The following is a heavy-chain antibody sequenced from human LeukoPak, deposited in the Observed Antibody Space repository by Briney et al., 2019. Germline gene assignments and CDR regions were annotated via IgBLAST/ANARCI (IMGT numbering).Heavy chain of an antibody. V-gene: IGHV3-30*18. CDR2: ISYDGNTK. D-gene: IGHD2-2*03. CDR1: GLTLRSDG. CDR3: AKGLGYAARNSAFDY. J-gene: IGHJ4*02. Sequence: GKSLRLSCVASGLTLRSDGLHWVRQAPGKGLECVAFISYDGNTKYYADSVKGRFTVSRDNSKNTLYLQMDSLRAEDTAVYYCAKGLGYAARNSAFDYWGQGTLVTVSS.